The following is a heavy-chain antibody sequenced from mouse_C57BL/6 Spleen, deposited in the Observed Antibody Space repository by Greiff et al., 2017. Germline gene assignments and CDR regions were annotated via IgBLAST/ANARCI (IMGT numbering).Heavy chain of an antibody. Sequence: VQLQQSGAELVRPGTSVKVSCKASGYAFTNYLIEWVKQRPGQGLEWIGVINPGSGGTNYNEKFKGKATLTAAKSSSTAYMQLSSLTYEDSAVYCCGRREGWLNAMDYWGQGTSVTVSS. J-gene: IGHJ4*01. V-gene: IGHV1-54*01. CDR3: GRREGWLNAMDY. D-gene: IGHD2-3*01. CDR1: GYAFTNYL. CDR2: INPGSGGT.